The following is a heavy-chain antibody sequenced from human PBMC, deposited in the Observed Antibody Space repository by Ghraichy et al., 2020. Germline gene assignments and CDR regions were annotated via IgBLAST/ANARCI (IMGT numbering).Heavy chain of an antibody. CDR2: IKQDGGQK. CDR1: GFTFRSYW. Sequence: GGSLRLSCAASGFTFRSYWMSWVRQAPGKGLEWVGNIKQDGGQKYYVDSVKGRFTISRDNAKNSLFLQMKSLRAEDTAVYYCARDEWSSTTWKPGGFDYWGQGTLVTVSS. D-gene: IGHD2-8*02. CDR3: ARDEWSSTTWKPGGFDY. V-gene: IGHV3-7*01. J-gene: IGHJ4*02.